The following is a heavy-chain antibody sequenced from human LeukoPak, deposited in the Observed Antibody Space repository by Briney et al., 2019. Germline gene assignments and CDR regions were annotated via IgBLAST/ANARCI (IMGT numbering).Heavy chain of an antibody. CDR3: ARDRAAGSLYYYMDV. CDR2: INPSGGST. V-gene: IGHV1-46*01. CDR1: GYTFTGYY. Sequence: ASVKVSCKASGYTFTGYYMHWVRQAPGQGLEWMGIINPSGGSTSYAQKFQGRVTMTRDMSTSTVYMELSSLRSEDTAVYYCARDRAAGSLYYYMDVWGKGTTVTVSS. D-gene: IGHD6-13*01. J-gene: IGHJ6*03.